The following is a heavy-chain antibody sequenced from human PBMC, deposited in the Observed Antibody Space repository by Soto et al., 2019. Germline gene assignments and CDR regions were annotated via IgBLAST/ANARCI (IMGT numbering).Heavy chain of an antibody. CDR3: AKDAGRITIFGGVTRTYYYYGMDV. CDR1: GFTFSSYG. Sequence: QVQLVESGGGVVQPGRSLRLSCAASGFTFSSYGMHWVRQAPGKGLEWVAVISYDGSNKYYADSVKGRFTISRDNSKNPLSLQLNRLRAEDPAVYYCAKDAGRITIFGGVTRTYYYYGMDVWGQGTTVTVSS. D-gene: IGHD3-3*01. J-gene: IGHJ6*02. V-gene: IGHV3-30*18. CDR2: ISYDGSNK.